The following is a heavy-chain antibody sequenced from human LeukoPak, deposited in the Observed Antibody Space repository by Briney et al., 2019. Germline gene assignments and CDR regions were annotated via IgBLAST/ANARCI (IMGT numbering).Heavy chain of an antibody. J-gene: IGHJ6*02. CDR3: ARHYDSTAVAPQMDV. V-gene: IGHV1-18*01. D-gene: IGHD3-16*01. CDR2: ISAYNGNT. CDR1: GYTFTSYG. Sequence: ASVKVSCKASGYTFTSYGISWVRQAPGQGLEWMEWISAYNGNTSYAQKLQGRVTMTTDTSTSTAYMELRSLRSDDTAVYYCARHYDSTAVAPQMDVWGQGTTVTVSS.